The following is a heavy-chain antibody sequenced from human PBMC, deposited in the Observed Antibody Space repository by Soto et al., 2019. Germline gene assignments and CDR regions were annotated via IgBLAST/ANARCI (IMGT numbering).Heavy chain of an antibody. D-gene: IGHD4-17*01. CDR2: IIPILGIA. Sequence: SVKVSCKASGGTFSSYTISWVRQAPGQGLEWMGRIIPILGIANYAQKFQGRVTITADKSTSTAYMELSSLRSEDTAVYYCARVYGDGWFDPWGQGTLVTVSS. J-gene: IGHJ5*02. CDR3: ARVYGDGWFDP. V-gene: IGHV1-69*02. CDR1: GGTFSSYT.